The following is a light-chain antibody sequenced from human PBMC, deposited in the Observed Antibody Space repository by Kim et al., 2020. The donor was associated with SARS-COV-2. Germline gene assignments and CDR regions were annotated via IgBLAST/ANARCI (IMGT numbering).Light chain of an antibody. CDR1: SSNHGNND. V-gene: IGLV1-51*01. Sequence: GPKVTICLPGSSSNHGNNDFTLYHQLPRTAPKLLSYGNNKRPSGIPDRFSGSKSGTSATLDIAGLQTGDEADYYCGTWDTSLSAGVFGRGTQLTVL. J-gene: IGLJ3*02. CDR3: GTWDTSLSAGV. CDR2: GNN.